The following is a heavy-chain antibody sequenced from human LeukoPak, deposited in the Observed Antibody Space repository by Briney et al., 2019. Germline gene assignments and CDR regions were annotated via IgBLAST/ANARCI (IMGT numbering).Heavy chain of an antibody. D-gene: IGHD4-23*01. CDR2: IHPDGSDK. V-gene: IGHV3-7*05. Sequence: GGSLRLSCAASGFTFSSYFMDWVRQAPGKGLEWVAKIHPDGSDKYYVDSVKGRFTISRDNAKSSLHLQMNSLRAEDTAVYYCARVRGDYGGISDYWGQGTLVTVSS. CDR3: ARVRGDYGGISDY. J-gene: IGHJ4*02. CDR1: GFTFSSYF.